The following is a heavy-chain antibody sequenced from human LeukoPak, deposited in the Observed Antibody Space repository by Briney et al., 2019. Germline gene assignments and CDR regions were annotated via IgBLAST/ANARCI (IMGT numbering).Heavy chain of an antibody. CDR1: GGSISSSSYY. D-gene: IGHD3-10*01. CDR2: IYYSGST. Sequence: SETLSLTCTVSGGSISSSSYYWGWIRQPPGKGLEWIGSIYYSGSTYYNPSLKSRVTISVDTSKNQFSLKLSSVTAADTAVYYCASSFRGTFDYWGQGTLVTVSS. V-gene: IGHV4-39*01. CDR3: ASSFRGTFDY. J-gene: IGHJ4*02.